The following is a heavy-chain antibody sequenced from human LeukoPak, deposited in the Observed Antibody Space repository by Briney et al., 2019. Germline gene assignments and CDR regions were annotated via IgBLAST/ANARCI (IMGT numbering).Heavy chain of an antibody. CDR3: ATNSGSYYDGCFDY. V-gene: IGHV1-2*02. Sequence: ASVKVSCKASGYTFTGYYMHWVRQAPGQGLEWMGWTNPNSGGTNYAQKFQGRVTMTRDTSISTAYMELSRLRSDDTAVYYCATNSGSYYDGCFDYWGQGTLVTVSS. CDR2: TNPNSGGT. D-gene: IGHD1-26*01. CDR1: GYTFTGYY. J-gene: IGHJ4*02.